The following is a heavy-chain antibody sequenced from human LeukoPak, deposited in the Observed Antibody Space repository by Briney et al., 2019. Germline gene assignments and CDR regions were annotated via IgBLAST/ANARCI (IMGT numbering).Heavy chain of an antibody. CDR1: GFTFSRYL. D-gene: IGHD2-15*01. J-gene: IGHJ4*02. CDR2: IKSDGSEK. Sequence: GESLRLSCVVSGFTFSRYLTSWVRQAPGKGLEWVSNIKSDGSEKYYVHSVKGRFTISTDNAKNSLYLQMNRLRAEDTGVYYCARLGGNYFDYWGQGTLLTVSS. V-gene: IGHV3-7*04. CDR3: ARLGGNYFDY.